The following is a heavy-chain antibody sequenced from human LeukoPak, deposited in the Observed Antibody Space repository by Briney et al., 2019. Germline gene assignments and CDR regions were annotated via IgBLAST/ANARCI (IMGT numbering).Heavy chain of an antibody. CDR1: GHTFTTYY. CDR3: ARADYNTFDY. Sequence: ASVKVSCKTSGHTFTTYYMHRVRQAPGEGLEWMGIINPSGASTSYAQKFQGRVTMTRDMSTSTVYMELSSLRSEDTAVYYCARADYNTFDYWGQGTLVTVSS. CDR2: INPSGAST. D-gene: IGHD4-11*01. J-gene: IGHJ4*02. V-gene: IGHV1-46*01.